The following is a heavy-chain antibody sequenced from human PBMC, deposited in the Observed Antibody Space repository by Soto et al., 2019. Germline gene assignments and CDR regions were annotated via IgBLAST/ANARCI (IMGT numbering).Heavy chain of an antibody. D-gene: IGHD3-16*01. CDR1: GGSISSYY. J-gene: IGHJ4*02. CDR2: IYYSGST. CDR3: GRGSSRFGELDY. V-gene: IGHV4-59*01. Sequence: SETLSLTCTVSGGSISSYYWSWIRQPPGKGLEWIGYIYYSGSTNYNPSLKSRVTISVDTSKNQFSQKLSSVTAADTAVYYCGRGSSRFGELDYWGQGTLVTVSS.